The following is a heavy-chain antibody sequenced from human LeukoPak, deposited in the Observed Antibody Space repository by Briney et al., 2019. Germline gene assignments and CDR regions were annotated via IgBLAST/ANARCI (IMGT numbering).Heavy chain of an antibody. Sequence: GGSLRLSCAASGFTFSNYAMSWVRQAPGKWLEWVSTISGNGGRTYFADSVKGRFTISRDNSKSTLYLQMNSLGAEDTAVYYCAKWPYYDSTGYYDYWGQGTLVTVSS. CDR1: GFTFSNYA. V-gene: IGHV3-23*01. CDR2: ISGNGGRT. J-gene: IGHJ4*02. D-gene: IGHD3-22*01. CDR3: AKWPYYDSTGYYDY.